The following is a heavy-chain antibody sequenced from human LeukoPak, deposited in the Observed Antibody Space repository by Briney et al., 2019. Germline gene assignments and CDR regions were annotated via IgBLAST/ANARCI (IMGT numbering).Heavy chain of an antibody. CDR1: GFTFSNYG. Sequence: PGGSLRLSCAASGFTFSNYGMHWVRQAPGKGLEWVAFIRYDGSNKYYADSVKGRFTISRDNSKNTLYLQMNSLRAEDTAVYYCAKDSNIMITFGGVIAFDYWGQGTLVTVSS. J-gene: IGHJ4*02. D-gene: IGHD3-16*02. V-gene: IGHV3-30*02. CDR3: AKDSNIMITFGGVIAFDY. CDR2: IRYDGSNK.